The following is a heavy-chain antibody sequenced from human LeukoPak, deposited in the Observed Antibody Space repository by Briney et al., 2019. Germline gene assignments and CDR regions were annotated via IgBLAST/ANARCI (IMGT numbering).Heavy chain of an antibody. D-gene: IGHD3-22*01. CDR3: ARDFFTMIVVPYYFDY. V-gene: IGHV3-21*01. Sequence: GGSLRLSCAASGFTFSSYSMNWVRQAPGKGLEWVSSISSSSSYIYYADSVKGRFTISRDNAKNSLYLQMNSLRAEDTAVYYCARDFFTMIVVPYYFDYWGQGTLVTVSS. CDR1: GFTFSSYS. CDR2: ISSSSSYI. J-gene: IGHJ4*02.